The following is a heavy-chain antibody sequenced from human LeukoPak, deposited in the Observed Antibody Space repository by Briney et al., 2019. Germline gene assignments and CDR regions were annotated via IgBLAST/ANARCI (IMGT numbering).Heavy chain of an antibody. CDR2: IKQDGSEK. CDR1: GFTFSSYW. D-gene: IGHD2-15*01. V-gene: IGHV3-7*01. Sequence: GGSLRLSCAASGFTFSSYWMSWVRQAPGKGLEWVANIKQDGSEKDYVDSVKGRFTISRDNAKNSVYLQVNSLRAEDTAVYYCARELFCSGGSCYPNSYGMDVWGQGTTVTVSS. CDR3: ARELFCSGGSCYPNSYGMDV. J-gene: IGHJ6*02.